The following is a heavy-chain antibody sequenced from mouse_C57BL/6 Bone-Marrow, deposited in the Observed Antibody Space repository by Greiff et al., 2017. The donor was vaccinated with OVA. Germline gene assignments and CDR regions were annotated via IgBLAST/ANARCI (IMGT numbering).Heavy chain of an antibody. CDR1: GYTFTDYN. CDR2: INPNNGGT. J-gene: IGHJ3*01. D-gene: IGHD4-1*01. V-gene: IGHV1-22*01. CDR3: ARMDWDWFAY. Sequence: DVQLVESGPELVKPGASVKMSCKASGYTFTDYNLHWVKQSHGKSLEWIGYINPNNGGTSYNQKFKGKATLTVNKSSSTAYMELRSLTSEDSAVYYCARMDWDWFAYWGQGTLVTVSA.